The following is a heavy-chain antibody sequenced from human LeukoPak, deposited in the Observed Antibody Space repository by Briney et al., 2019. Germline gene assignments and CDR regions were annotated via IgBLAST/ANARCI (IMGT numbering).Heavy chain of an antibody. Sequence: SETLSLTCAVYGGSFSGYYWSWIRQPPGKGLEWIGEINHSGSTNYNPSLKSRVTISLDTSKNQFSLTLSSVTAADTAVYYCVRGTNDDWFDPWGQGTLVTVSS. CDR3: VRGTNDDWFDP. CDR1: GGSFSGYY. V-gene: IGHV4-34*01. CDR2: INHSGST. J-gene: IGHJ5*02. D-gene: IGHD1-1*01.